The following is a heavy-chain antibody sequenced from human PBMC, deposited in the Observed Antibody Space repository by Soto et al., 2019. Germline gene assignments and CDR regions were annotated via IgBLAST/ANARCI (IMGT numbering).Heavy chain of an antibody. CDR3: ARQVGATHFDI. V-gene: IGHV4-39*01. Sequence: SSETLSLTCTVSGGSISSSSYYWGWIRQPPGKGLEWIGSIYYSGSTYYNPSLKSRVTISVDTSKNQFSLKLSSVTAADTAVYYCARQVGATHFDIWGQGTMVTVSS. D-gene: IGHD1-26*01. CDR1: GGSISSSSYY. J-gene: IGHJ3*02. CDR2: IYYSGST.